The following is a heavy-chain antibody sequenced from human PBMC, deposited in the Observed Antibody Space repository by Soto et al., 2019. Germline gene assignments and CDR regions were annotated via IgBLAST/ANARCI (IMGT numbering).Heavy chain of an antibody. CDR1: GGSISRYY. CDR2: ISYSGST. Sequence: SETLSLTCTVSGGSISRYYWNWIRQSPGKGLEWIGYISYSGSTNYNPSLKSRVTVSVDTSKNQFSLKLSSVTAADTAVYYCARAEIPLEPIDSWGQGTLVTVSS. J-gene: IGHJ4*02. CDR3: ARAEIPLEPIDS. D-gene: IGHD1-1*01. V-gene: IGHV4-59*01.